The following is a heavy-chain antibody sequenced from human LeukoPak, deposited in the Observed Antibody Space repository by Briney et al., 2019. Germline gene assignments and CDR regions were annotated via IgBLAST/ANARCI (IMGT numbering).Heavy chain of an antibody. V-gene: IGHV3-33*06. D-gene: IGHD2-2*02. CDR2: IWYDGSNK. CDR1: GFTFSSYG. Sequence: PGGSLRLSCAASGFTFSSYGMHWVRQAPGKGLEWVAVIWYDGSNKYYADSVKGRFTISRDSSKNTLYLQMNSLRAEDTAVYYCAKGSTSIVVVPAAIDYWGQGTLVTVSS. J-gene: IGHJ4*02. CDR3: AKGSTSIVVVPAAIDY.